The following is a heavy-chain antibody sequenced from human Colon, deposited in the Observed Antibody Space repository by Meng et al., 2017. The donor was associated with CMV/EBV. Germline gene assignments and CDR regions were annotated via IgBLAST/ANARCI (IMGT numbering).Heavy chain of an antibody. CDR3: AKGADFHDFWSGFAY. V-gene: IGHV3-23*01. Sequence: GGSLRLSCADSGFTFNDFDMTWVRQAPGKGLEWVSSISGSGVTTYYSDAVKGRFTISRDNSRNTLHLQINSLRADDTAVYYCAKGADFHDFWSGFAYWGQGAVVTVSS. CDR2: ISGSGVTT. CDR1: GFTFNDFD. D-gene: IGHD3-3*01. J-gene: IGHJ4*02.